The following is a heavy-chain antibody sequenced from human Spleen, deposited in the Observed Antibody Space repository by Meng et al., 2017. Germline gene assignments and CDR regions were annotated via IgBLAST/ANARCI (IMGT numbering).Heavy chain of an antibody. CDR3: ARHFYDSTDYHPDY. D-gene: IGHD3-22*01. CDR2: TYHSGTA. J-gene: IGHJ4*02. CDR1: GDSISSGAYY. V-gene: IGHV4-30-4*01. Sequence: QVQLPESGPGLVKPSQTLSLTCTVSGDSISSGAYYWSWVRQLPGRGLEWIGYTYHSGTAYYNPSLKSRVTISVHTSKNQFSLKLSSVTAADTAVYYCARHFYDSTDYHPDYWGQGTLVTVSS.